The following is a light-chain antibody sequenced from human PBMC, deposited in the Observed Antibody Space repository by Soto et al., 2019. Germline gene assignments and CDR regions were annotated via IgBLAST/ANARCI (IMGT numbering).Light chain of an antibody. V-gene: IGLV4-69*01. J-gene: IGLJ3*02. CDR2: LNNDGSH. CDR3: QTWATGIRV. CDR1: SEHSNYA. Sequence: QLVLTQSPSASASLGASVKLTCTLSSEHSNYAIAWHQLQPEKGPRYLMKLNNDGSHTKGDGIPDRFSGSSSGAERYLTISSLQSEDEADYYCQTWATGIRVFGGGTKLTVL.